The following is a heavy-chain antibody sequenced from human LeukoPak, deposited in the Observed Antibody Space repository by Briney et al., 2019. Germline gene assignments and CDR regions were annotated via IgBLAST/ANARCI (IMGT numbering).Heavy chain of an antibody. CDR2: ISAYNGNT. CDR3: ARGLVREYYYDSSGYLYIDY. J-gene: IGHJ4*02. Sequence: ASVKVSCKASGYTFTSYGISWVRQAPGQGLEWMGWISAYNGNTNYAQKLQGRVTMTTDTSTSTAYMELRSLRSDDTAVYYCARGLVREYYYDSSGYLYIDYWGQGTLVTVSS. V-gene: IGHV1-18*01. D-gene: IGHD3-22*01. CDR1: GYTFTSYG.